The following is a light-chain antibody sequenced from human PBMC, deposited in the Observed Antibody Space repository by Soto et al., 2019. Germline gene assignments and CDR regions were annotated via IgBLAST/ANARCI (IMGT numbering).Light chain of an antibody. V-gene: IGKV1-39*01. CDR3: QQSYSTPRIT. Sequence: DIQMTQSPSSLSASVGDRVTITCRASQSISSYLNWYQQKPGKAPKLLIYAASSLQSGVPSRFSGSGSGTHFTLTISSLQPEDFATYYCQQSYSTPRITFGQGTRLEIK. CDR1: QSISSY. J-gene: IGKJ5*01. CDR2: AAS.